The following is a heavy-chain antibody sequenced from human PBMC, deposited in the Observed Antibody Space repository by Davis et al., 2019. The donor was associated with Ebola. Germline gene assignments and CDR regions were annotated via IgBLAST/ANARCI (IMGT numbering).Heavy chain of an antibody. D-gene: IGHD6-6*01. CDR2: IFRTGAT. J-gene: IGHJ4*02. CDR3: ARQSSSSWGDY. Sequence: MPSETLSLTCTVSGGSIRGSSHYWGWIRQPPGKGLEWMGSIFRTGATSYNPSLKSRVTISLDTSKNHFSLKLSSVTAADTAVYYCARQSSSSWGDYWGQGTLVTVSS. CDR1: GGSIRGSSHY. V-gene: IGHV4-39*01.